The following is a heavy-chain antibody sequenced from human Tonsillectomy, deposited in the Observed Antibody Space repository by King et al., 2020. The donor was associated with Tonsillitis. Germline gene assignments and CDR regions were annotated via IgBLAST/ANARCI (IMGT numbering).Heavy chain of an antibody. D-gene: IGHD3-3*01. Sequence: VQLVESGGVVVQPGGSLRLSCVASGLTLNDYTMHWVRQAPGKGLEWVSLITWDGGSKYYADAVKGRFTISRDNSKNSLYLQMISLRTEDTALYYCAKDILNRYGMDVWGQGTTVTVSS. V-gene: IGHV3-43*01. CDR3: AKDILNRYGMDV. J-gene: IGHJ6*02. CDR2: ITWDGGSK. CDR1: GLTLNDYT.